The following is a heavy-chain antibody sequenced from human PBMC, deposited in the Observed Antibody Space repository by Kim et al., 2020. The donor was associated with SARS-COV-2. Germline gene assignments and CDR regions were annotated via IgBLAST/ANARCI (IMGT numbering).Heavy chain of an antibody. J-gene: IGHJ5*01. V-gene: IGHV3-74*01. CDR3: ARAVPATNCFDS. Sequence: GGSLRLSCAASGFTFSNFWMDWVRQAPGKGLVWVARINTDGSSTAYADSVKGRFTISRDNAMDTLYLQMNSLSVEDAAVYYYARAVPATNCFDSWGQGTLVTVSS. CDR2: INTDGSST. D-gene: IGHD6-19*01. CDR1: GFTFSNFW.